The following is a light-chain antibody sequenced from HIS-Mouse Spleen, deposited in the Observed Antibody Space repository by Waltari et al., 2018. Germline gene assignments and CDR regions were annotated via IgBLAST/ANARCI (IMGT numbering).Light chain of an antibody. CDR2: DVS. Sequence: QSALTQPASVSGSPGQSITISCTGTSSDVGGYNYFSWYQQHPGKAPKLMIYDVSNRPSGVSNRFSGSKSGNTASLTISGLQAEDEADYYCSSYTSSSTLAWVFGGGTKLTVL. J-gene: IGLJ3*02. V-gene: IGLV2-14*03. CDR3: SSYTSSSTLAWV. CDR1: SSDVGGYNY.